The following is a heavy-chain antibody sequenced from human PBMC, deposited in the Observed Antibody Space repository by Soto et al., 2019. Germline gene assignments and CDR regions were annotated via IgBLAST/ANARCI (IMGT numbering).Heavy chain of an antibody. CDR1: GGSISSSSHY. CDR2: IYYSGST. V-gene: IGHV4-39*01. D-gene: IGHD6-13*01. CDR3: ARSPGIAAAGNWFDP. Sequence: SETLSLTCTVSGGSISSSSHYWGWIRQPPGKGLEWTGSIYYSGSTYYNPSLKSRVTISVDTSKHQSSLKLGSVTAADTAVYYCARSPGIAAAGNWFDPWGQGTLVTVSS. J-gene: IGHJ5*02.